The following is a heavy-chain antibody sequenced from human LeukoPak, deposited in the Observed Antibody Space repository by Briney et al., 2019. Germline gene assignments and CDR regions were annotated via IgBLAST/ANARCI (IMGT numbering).Heavy chain of an antibody. Sequence: SETLSLTCTVSGGSISSHCWGWIRQPPGKGLEWIGYIYYSGSTNYNPSLKSRVTISVDTSKNQFSLKLSSVTAADTAVYYCARRYRDGYNTLDYWGQGTLVTVSS. J-gene: IGHJ4*02. D-gene: IGHD5-24*01. V-gene: IGHV4-59*11. CDR2: IYYSGST. CDR1: GGSISSHC. CDR3: ARRYRDGYNTLDY.